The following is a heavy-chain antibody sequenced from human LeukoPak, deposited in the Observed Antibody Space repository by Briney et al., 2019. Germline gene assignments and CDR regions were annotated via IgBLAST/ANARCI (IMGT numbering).Heavy chain of an antibody. D-gene: IGHD2-2*01. J-gene: IGHJ4*02. CDR3: ARQYCTSTTCYHREFDF. Sequence: GESLKISCKGSGYSFTNNWIAWVRQMPGKGLEWMGIIYPGDSDTRYSPSFQGLVTISADKSISTAYLQWSSLKASDTSIYYCARQYCTSTTCYHREFDFWGQGTLVTVSS. CDR2: IYPGDSDT. V-gene: IGHV5-51*01. CDR1: GYSFTNNW.